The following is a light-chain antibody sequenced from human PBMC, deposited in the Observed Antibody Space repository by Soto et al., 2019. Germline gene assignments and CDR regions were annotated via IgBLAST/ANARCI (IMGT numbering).Light chain of an antibody. J-gene: IGKJ2*01. CDR3: QQYYNIPYT. Sequence: DIVMTQSPDSLVVSLGERATINCKSSQSVLYSSNNKNYLVWYQQKPGQPPKLLIYWASTRESGVPDRFSGSGSGTDFTLTISKLQAEDVAVYYCQQYYNIPYTFGQGTKLEIK. CDR1: QSVLYSSNNKNY. CDR2: WAS. V-gene: IGKV4-1*01.